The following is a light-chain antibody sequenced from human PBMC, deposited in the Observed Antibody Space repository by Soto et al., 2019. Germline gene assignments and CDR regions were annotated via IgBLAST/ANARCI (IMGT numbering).Light chain of an antibody. Sequence: DIQMTQSPSTLSASVGDRVTITCRASQSISNSLAWYQQKPGKAPNLLIYKASSLKSGVPSRFSGSGSGTEFTLTISSLQPDDFATYYCRQYVSYPVTFGGGTKVE. V-gene: IGKV1-5*03. CDR2: KAS. CDR3: RQYVSYPVT. J-gene: IGKJ4*01. CDR1: QSISNS.